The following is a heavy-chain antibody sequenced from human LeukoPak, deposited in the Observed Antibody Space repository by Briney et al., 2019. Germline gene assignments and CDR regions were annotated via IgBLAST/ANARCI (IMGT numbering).Heavy chain of an antibody. CDR2: IYTSGST. V-gene: IGHV4-4*08. Sequence: SETLSLTCTVSGGSISSYYWSWIRQPPGKGLEWIGRIYTSGSTNYNPSLKSRVTISVDTSKNQFSLKLSSVTAADTAVYYCARDRIAAAGTVYYYYYMDVWGKGTTVTISS. D-gene: IGHD6-13*01. J-gene: IGHJ6*03. CDR1: GGSISSYY. CDR3: ARDRIAAAGTVYYYYYMDV.